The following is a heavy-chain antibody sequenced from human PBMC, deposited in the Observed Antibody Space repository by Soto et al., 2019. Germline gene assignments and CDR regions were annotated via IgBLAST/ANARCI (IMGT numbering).Heavy chain of an antibody. V-gene: IGHV4-39*01. CDR1: DGSVTTGPYY. J-gene: IGHJ5*02. D-gene: IGHD6-13*01. Sequence: SETLSLTCTVSDGSVTTGPYYWAWIRQPPGKGLEWIGSIGSIRFSNSAYYNPSLQSRVTISVDASKNQFSLKLRSVAAGDSAVYYCARHAPPGGAAPFYHWGQGTLVTVSS. CDR3: ARHAPPGGAAPFYH. CDR2: IGSIRFSNSA.